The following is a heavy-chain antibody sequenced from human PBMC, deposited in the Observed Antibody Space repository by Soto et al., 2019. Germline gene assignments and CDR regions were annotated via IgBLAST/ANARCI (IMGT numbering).Heavy chain of an antibody. CDR1: GYSFTSYW. V-gene: IGHV5-51*01. CDR3: ARLVVDYSKKRVDYYYYYGMDV. D-gene: IGHD4-4*01. Sequence: GESLKISCQGSGYSFTSYWIGWVRQMPGKGLEWMGIIYPGDSDTRYSPSFQGQVTISADKSISTAYLQWSSLKASDTAMYYCARLVVDYSKKRVDYYYYYGMDVWGQGTTVTAP. J-gene: IGHJ6*02. CDR2: IYPGDSDT.